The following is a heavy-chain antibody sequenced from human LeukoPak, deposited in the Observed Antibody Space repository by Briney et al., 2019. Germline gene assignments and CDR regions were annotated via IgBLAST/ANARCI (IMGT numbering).Heavy chain of an antibody. J-gene: IGHJ6*03. V-gene: IGHV4-34*01. D-gene: IGHD3-16*01. Sequence: SETLSLTCAVYGGSFSGYYWSWIRQPPGKGLEWIGEINHSGSTNYNPSLKSRVTISVDTSKNQFSLKLSSVTAADTAVYFCARERGGSKLSGLYGWDYYYMDVWGKGTTVTVSS. CDR1: GGSFSGYY. CDR3: ARERGGSKLSGLYGWDYYYMDV. CDR2: INHSGST.